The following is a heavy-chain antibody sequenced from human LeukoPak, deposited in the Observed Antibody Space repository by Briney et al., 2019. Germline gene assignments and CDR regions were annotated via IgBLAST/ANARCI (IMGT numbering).Heavy chain of an antibody. CDR2: ISYDGSNK. CDR1: GFTFSSYA. V-gene: IGHV3-30*04. D-gene: IGHD3-10*01. CDR3: ARDRRVLLWFGELFDY. Sequence: PGGSLRLSCAASGFTFSSYAMHWVRQAPGKGLEWVAVISYDGSNKYYADSVKGRFTISRDNSKNTLYPQMNSLRAEDTAVYYCARDRRVLLWFGELFDYWGQGTLVTVSS. J-gene: IGHJ4*02.